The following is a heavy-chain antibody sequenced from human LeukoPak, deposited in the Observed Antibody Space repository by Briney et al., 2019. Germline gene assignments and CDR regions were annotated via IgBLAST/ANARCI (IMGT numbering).Heavy chain of an antibody. D-gene: IGHD6-25*01. CDR1: GYTFTSYG. J-gene: IGHJ6*03. CDR2: ISAYNGNT. Sequence: ASVKVSCKASGYTFTSYGIRWGRQGPGQGGEWIGCISAYNGNTTYPQKLQRRVTMTTDTSTSTAYMELRSLRSDDTAVYYCARDDVERPYYMDVWGKGTTVTVSS. CDR3: ARDDVERPYYMDV. V-gene: IGHV1-18*01.